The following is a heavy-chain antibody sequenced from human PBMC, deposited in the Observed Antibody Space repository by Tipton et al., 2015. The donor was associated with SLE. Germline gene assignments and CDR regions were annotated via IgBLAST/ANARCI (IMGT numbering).Heavy chain of an antibody. D-gene: IGHD3-22*01. J-gene: IGHJ3*02. CDR1: GASISSHY. V-gene: IGHV4-59*11. Sequence: TLSLTCTVSGASISSHYWNWIRQSPGKGLEWIGYIHYSRDTNYNPSLKSRVTISVDTSKNQLSLKLTSVTAADTAVYYCARGGLYETSAYSVGFDIWGQGTLVTVSP. CDR2: IHYSRDT. CDR3: ARGGLYETSAYSVGFDI.